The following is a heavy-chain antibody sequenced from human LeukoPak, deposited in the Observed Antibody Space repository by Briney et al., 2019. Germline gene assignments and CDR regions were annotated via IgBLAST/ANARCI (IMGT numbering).Heavy chain of an antibody. CDR1: AFTFSSYG. CDR2: IPYDGSNK. CDR3: AKDGQKAAWDY. D-gene: IGHD6-13*01. V-gene: IGHV3-30*02. J-gene: IGHJ4*02. Sequence: GGSLRLSCAASAFTFSSYGMHWVRQAPGKGLEWVAFIPYDGSNKYCADSVKGRFTISRDNSKNTLYLQMNSLRAEDTAVYYCAKDGQKAAWDYWGQGTLVTVSS.